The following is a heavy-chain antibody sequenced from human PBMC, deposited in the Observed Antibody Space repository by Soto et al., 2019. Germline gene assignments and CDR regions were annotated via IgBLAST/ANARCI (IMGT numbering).Heavy chain of an antibody. J-gene: IGHJ5*02. CDR2: IIPIFGTA. Sequence: SVKVSCKASGGTFSSYAISWVRQAPGQGLEWMGGIIPIFGTANYAQKFQGRVTITADESTGTAYMELSSLRSEDTAVYYCARHEVMLGYNWFDPWGQGTLVTVSS. CDR3: ARHEVMLGYNWFDP. CDR1: GGTFSSYA. D-gene: IGHD3-10*02. V-gene: IGHV1-69*13.